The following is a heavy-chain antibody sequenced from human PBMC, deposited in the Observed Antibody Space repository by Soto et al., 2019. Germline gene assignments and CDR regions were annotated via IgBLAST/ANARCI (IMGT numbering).Heavy chain of an antibody. CDR1: GYTFTSYD. CDR2: MNPNSGNT. V-gene: IGHV1-8*01. Sequence: VSCKASGYTFTSYDINWVRQATGQGLEWMGWMNPNSGNTGYAQKFQGRVTMTRNTSISTAYMELSSLRSEDTAVYYCARRRNYDFWSGYYTWFDPWGQGTLVTAPQ. J-gene: IGHJ5*02. D-gene: IGHD3-3*01. CDR3: ARRRNYDFWSGYYTWFDP.